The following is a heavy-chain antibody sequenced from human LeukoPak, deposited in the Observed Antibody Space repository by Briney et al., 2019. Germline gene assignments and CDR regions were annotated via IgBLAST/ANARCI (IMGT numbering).Heavy chain of an antibody. CDR1: GFTFSDYY. Sequence: PGGSLRLSCAASGFTFSDYYMSGIRQAPGKGREGGSYISSRGSTIFYADAVRGGFTISRDNATHSLYLQMNSLRAEDTAVYSCARNTEPRRPQTYYYYYYMDVWGKGTTVTVSS. CDR2: ISSRGSTI. D-gene: IGHD5-18*01. V-gene: IGHV3-11*04. J-gene: IGHJ6*03. CDR3: ARNTEPRRPQTYYYYYYMDV.